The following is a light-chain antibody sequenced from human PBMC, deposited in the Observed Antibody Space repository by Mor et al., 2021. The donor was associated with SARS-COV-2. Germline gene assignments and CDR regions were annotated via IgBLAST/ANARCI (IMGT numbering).Light chain of an antibody. CDR2: WAS. V-gene: IGKV4-1*01. Sequence: GERATLNCKSSQNIFFNDKIYSAWYQQKPGQPPKLLFHWASIRQSGVPDRFSATGSETDFTLTITGLQPEDAAVYYCQQFYSFPRTFG. J-gene: IGKJ2*01. CDR1: QNIFFNDKIY. CDR3: QQFYSFPRT.